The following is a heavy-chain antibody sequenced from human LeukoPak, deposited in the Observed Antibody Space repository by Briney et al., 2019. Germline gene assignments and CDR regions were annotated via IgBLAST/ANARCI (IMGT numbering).Heavy chain of an antibody. CDR1: GGSISSGSNY. V-gene: IGHV4-61*02. D-gene: IGHD5-18*01. CDR3: ARKHSYGYYYYYMDV. CDR2: ISSSGST. Sequence: SETLSLTCNVSGGSISSGSNYWGWIRQPAGKGLEWIGRISSSGSTNYNPSLKSRVTTSVDKSKNQFSLKLSSVTAADTAVYYCARKHSYGYYYYYMDVWGKGTTVTVSS. J-gene: IGHJ6*03.